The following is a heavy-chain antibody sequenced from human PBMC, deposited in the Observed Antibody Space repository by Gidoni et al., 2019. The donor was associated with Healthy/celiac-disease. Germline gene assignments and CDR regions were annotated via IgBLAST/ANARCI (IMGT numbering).Heavy chain of an antibody. CDR3: ARDRDVLRYFDWLLTPTIFDY. CDR2: IKQDGSEK. Sequence: EVQLVESGGGLVQPGGSLRLSCAASGFTFSSYWMSWVRQAPGKGLEWVANIKQDGSEKYYVDSVKGRFTISRDNAKNSLYLQMNSLRAEDTAVYYCARDRDVLRYFDWLLTPTIFDYWGQGTLVTVSS. J-gene: IGHJ4*02. V-gene: IGHV3-7*01. D-gene: IGHD3-9*01. CDR1: GFTFSSYW.